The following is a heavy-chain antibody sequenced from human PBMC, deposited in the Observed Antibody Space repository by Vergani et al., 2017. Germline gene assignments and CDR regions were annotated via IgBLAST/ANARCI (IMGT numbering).Heavy chain of an antibody. CDR1: GYTFTSYY. Sequence: QVQLVQSGAEVKKPGASVKVSCKASGYTFTSYYMHWVRQAPGQGLECMGIINPSGGSTSYAQKFQGRVTMTRDTSPSTVYMALCSLRSEDTAVYYCARAHLGIVGATPWFDHWGQGTLVTVSS. CDR3: ARAHLGIVGATPWFDH. CDR2: INPSGGST. V-gene: IGHV1-46*03. J-gene: IGHJ5*02. D-gene: IGHD1-26*01.